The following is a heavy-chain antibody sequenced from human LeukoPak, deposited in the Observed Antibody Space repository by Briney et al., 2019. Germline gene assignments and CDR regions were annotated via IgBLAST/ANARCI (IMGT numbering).Heavy chain of an antibody. Sequence: GGSLRLSCVASGFTFSSYGMHWVRQTPGKELEWVAFFRYDGSYKHYADSAKGRFTISRDSSKNTLYLQMNSLRTEDTAVYYCAKPSSTNFHHHFDHWGQGTLVTVSS. CDR1: GFTFSSYG. CDR3: AKPSSTNFHHHFDH. J-gene: IGHJ4*02. CDR2: FRYDGSYK. D-gene: IGHD2-2*01. V-gene: IGHV3-30*02.